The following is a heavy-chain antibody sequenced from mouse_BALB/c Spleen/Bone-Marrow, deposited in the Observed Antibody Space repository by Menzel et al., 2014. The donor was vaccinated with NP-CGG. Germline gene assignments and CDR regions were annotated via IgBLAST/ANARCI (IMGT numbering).Heavy chain of an antibody. CDR2: INPSNGRT. Sequence: QVQLQQSGAELVKPGASVKLSCKASGHTFXSYWMHWVKQRPGQGLEWIGEINPSNGRTNYNEKFKSKATLTVDRSSSAACMQLSSLTSEDSAVYYCAREGNYYGSIAMDYWGQGTSVTVSS. CDR3: AREGNYYGSIAMDY. V-gene: IGHV1S81*02. CDR1: GHTFXSYW. J-gene: IGHJ4*01. D-gene: IGHD1-1*01.